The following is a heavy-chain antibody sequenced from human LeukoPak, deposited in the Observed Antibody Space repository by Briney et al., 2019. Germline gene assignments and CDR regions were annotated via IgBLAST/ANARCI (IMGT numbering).Heavy chain of an antibody. CDR1: GGSISSYY. D-gene: IGHD3-3*01. Sequence: KPSETLSLTCTVSGGSISSYYWSWIRQPPGKGLEWIGYIYYSGSTNYNPSLKSRVTISVDTSKNQFSLKLSSVTAADTAVYYCARAIAIFGVVIWDHYYYMDVWGKGTTVTVPS. J-gene: IGHJ6*03. V-gene: IGHV4-59*01. CDR2: IYYSGST. CDR3: ARAIAIFGVVIWDHYYYMDV.